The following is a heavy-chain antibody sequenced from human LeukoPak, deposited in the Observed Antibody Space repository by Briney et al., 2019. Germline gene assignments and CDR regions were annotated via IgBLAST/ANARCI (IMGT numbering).Heavy chain of an antibody. CDR2: INHSGST. Sequence: SETLSLTCAVYGESFSGFDWTWIRQPPGKGLEWIGEINHSGSTNYNPSLKGRVTVSADTSKNQFSLKLTSVTAADTAVYYCARARGAVAIDYWGQGTLVTVSS. CDR1: GESFSGFD. J-gene: IGHJ4*02. CDR3: ARARGAVAIDY. V-gene: IGHV4-34*01. D-gene: IGHD6-19*01.